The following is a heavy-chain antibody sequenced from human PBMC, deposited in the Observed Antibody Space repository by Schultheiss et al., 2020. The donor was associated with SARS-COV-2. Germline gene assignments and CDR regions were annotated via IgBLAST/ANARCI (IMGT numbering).Heavy chain of an antibody. D-gene: IGHD6-19*01. V-gene: IGHV3-23*01. CDR1: GFTFSSYA. Sequence: GGSLRLSCAASGFTFSSYAMSWVRQAPGKGLEWVSAISGRGGGTYYADSVKGRFPISRDNSKNTLYLQMDSLRAEDTAIYYCAKARSGWAREGFDYWGQGTLLTVSS. J-gene: IGHJ4*02. CDR2: ISGRGGGT. CDR3: AKARSGWAREGFDY.